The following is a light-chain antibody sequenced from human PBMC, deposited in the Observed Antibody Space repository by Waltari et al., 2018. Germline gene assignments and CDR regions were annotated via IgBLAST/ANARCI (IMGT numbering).Light chain of an antibody. CDR3: TSYRSSSTPVV. CDR1: SADVGAYNY. CDR2: EVN. V-gene: IGLV2-14*01. Sequence: QSALTQPASVSGSPGQSIPISCTGTSADVGAYNYVSWYQQHPGLAPKLIIYEVNNRPFGISSRFSGSKSGNTASLTISGLQADDESHYYCTSYRSSSTPVVFGGGTKLTVL. J-gene: IGLJ2*01.